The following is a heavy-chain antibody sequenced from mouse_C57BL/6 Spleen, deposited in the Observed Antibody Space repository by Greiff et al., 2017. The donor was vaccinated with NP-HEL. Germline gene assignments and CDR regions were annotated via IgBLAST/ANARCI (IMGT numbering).Heavy chain of an antibody. Sequence: QVHVKQPGAELVRPGSSVKLSCKASGYTFTSYWMHWVKQRPIQGLEWIGNIDPSDSETHYNQKFKDKATLTVDKSSSTAYMQLSSLTSEDSAVYYCARDYYGSSRGFAYWGQGTLVTVSA. CDR1: GYTFTSYW. V-gene: IGHV1-52*01. J-gene: IGHJ3*01. D-gene: IGHD1-1*01. CDR2: IDPSDSET. CDR3: ARDYYGSSRGFAY.